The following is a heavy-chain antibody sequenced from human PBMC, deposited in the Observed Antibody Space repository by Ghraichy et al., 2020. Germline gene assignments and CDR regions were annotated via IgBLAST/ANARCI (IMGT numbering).Heavy chain of an antibody. Sequence: GGSLRLSCAASGFTFSSYGMHWVRQAPGKGLEWVAVIWYDGSNKYYADSVKGRFTISRDNSKNTLYLQMNSLRAEDTAVYYCARALPDYYYYGMDVWGQGTTVTVSS. J-gene: IGHJ6*02. CDR1: GFTFSSYG. CDR3: ARALPDYYYYGMDV. CDR2: IWYDGSNK. V-gene: IGHV3-33*01.